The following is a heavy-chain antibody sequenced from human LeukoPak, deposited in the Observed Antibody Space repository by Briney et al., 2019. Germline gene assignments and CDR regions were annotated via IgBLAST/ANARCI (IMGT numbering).Heavy chain of an antibody. J-gene: IGHJ3*02. CDR2: IYYSGST. CDR3: ARVFADSSGYYFSAFDI. V-gene: IGHV4-59*12. D-gene: IGHD3-22*01. Sequence: SETLSLTCTVSGGSISSYYWSWIRQPPGKGLEWIGYIYYSGSTNYNPSLKSRVTISVDTSKNQFSLKLSSVTAADTAVYYCARVFADSSGYYFSAFDIWGQGTMVTVSS. CDR1: GGSISSYY.